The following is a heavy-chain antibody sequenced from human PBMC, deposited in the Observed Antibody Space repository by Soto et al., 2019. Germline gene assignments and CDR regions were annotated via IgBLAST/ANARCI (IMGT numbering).Heavy chain of an antibody. Sequence: EVQLVESGGDLVKPGRSLRLSCTTSGFTFGDYAMGWFRQAPGKGLEWVSFIRAKAYGGATAYAASVKGRFTISRDDSKIIAYLQMDSLITEDTGVYYCAKDVITRVAGFDSWGQGTLVSVSS. CDR3: AKDVITRVAGFDS. CDR1: GFTFGDYA. J-gene: IGHJ4*02. CDR2: IRAKAYGGAT. D-gene: IGHD6-19*01. V-gene: IGHV3-49*05.